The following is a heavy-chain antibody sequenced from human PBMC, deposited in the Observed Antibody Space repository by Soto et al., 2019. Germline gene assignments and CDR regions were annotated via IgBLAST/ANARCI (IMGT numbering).Heavy chain of an antibody. Sequence: SETLSLTCSVSGGSINSGAYYWSWIRHYPGKGREWIGYIHYTGRTYYNPSLESRATISVDTSKKHFSLNLSSVTDADTAVYYCARVSATGTRWFDRWGQVNLVTVSS. J-gene: IGHJ5*02. CDR1: GGSINSGAYY. CDR3: ARVSATGTRWFDR. V-gene: IGHV4-31*03. CDR2: IHYTGRT. D-gene: IGHD6-13*01.